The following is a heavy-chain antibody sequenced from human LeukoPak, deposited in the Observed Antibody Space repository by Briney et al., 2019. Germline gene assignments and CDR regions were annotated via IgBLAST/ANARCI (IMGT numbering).Heavy chain of an antibody. D-gene: IGHD6-13*01. CDR2: ISGGST. V-gene: IGHV3-38-3*01. J-gene: IGHJ5*02. Sequence: GGSLRLSCAASGFTVSSNEMSWVRQAPGKGLEWVSSISGGSTYYADSVKGRFTISRDNSKNTLYLQMNSLRAEDTAVYYCAKDAHSSSSSNWFDPWGQGTLVTVSS. CDR3: AKDAHSSSSSNWFDP. CDR1: GFTVSSNE.